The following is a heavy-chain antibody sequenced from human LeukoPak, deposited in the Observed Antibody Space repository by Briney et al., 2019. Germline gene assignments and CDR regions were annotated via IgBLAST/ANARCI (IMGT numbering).Heavy chain of an antibody. CDR1: GFTFSSYG. V-gene: IGHV3-30*02. D-gene: IGHD5-24*01. CDR3: ARDGYNDIYYMDV. Sequence: GGSLRLSCAASGFTFSSYGMHWVRQAPGKGLEWVAFIRYDGSNKYYADSVKGRFTISRDNSKNTLYLQMNSLRAEDTAVYYCARDGYNDIYYMDVWGKGTTVTVSS. CDR2: IRYDGSNK. J-gene: IGHJ6*03.